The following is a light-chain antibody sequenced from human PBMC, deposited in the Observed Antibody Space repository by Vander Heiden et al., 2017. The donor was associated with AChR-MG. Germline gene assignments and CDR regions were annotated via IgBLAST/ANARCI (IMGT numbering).Light chain of an antibody. CDR3: QQYYSYPWT. J-gene: IGKJ1*01. V-gene: IGKV1-8*01. CDR2: AAS. CDR1: QGISSY. Sequence: AIRITQSPSSLSASTGDSVTITCRASQGISSYLAWYQQKPGKAPKLLIYAASTLPKGVPSRFSRRGSWTGFNLTISCLQSEDFATYYCQQYYSYPWTFGQGTKVEIK.